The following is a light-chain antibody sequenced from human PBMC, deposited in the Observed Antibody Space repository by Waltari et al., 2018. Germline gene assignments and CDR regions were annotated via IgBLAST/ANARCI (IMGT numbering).Light chain of an antibody. CDR1: ESVLYSSNNKNH. J-gene: IGKJ4*01. CDR2: WAS. CDR3: QQYYNTPLT. V-gene: IGKV4-1*01. Sequence: DIVMTQSPESLAVSLGERATISCKTSESVLYSSNNKNHLAWYQQKPGQPPRLLLYWASTREDGVPDRFIGSGSETDFTLTVTSLQAEDVGVYYCQQYYNTPLTFGGGTKVEVK.